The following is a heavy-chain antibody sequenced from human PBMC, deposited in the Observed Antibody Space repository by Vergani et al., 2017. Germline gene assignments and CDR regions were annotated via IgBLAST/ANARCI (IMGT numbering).Heavy chain of an antibody. D-gene: IGHD3/OR15-3a*01. CDR1: GFTFSSYW. CDR2: IKQDGSEK. V-gene: IGHV3-7*03. CDR3: AREPPPGADFIYDY. J-gene: IGHJ4*02. Sequence: EVQLVESGGGLVQPGGSLRLSCAASGFTFSSYWMSWVRQAPGKGLEWVANIKQDGSEKYYVDSVKGRFTISRDNAKNSLYLQRNSRRAEDTAVYYCAREPPPGADFIYDYWGQGTLVTVSS.